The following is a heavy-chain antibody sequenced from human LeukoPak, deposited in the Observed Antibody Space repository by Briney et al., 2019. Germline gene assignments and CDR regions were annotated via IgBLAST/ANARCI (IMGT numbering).Heavy chain of an antibody. CDR1: GGSFSGYY. CDR3: ARDSCSGGSCYSTLDY. Sequence: LSLTCAVYGGSFSGYYWSWIRQAPGKGLEWVSYISSSGSTIYYADSVKGRFTISRDNAKNSLYLQMNSLRAEDTAVYYCARDSCSGGSCYSTLDYWGQGTLVTVSS. CDR2: ISSSGSTI. V-gene: IGHV3-11*01. D-gene: IGHD2-15*01. J-gene: IGHJ4*02.